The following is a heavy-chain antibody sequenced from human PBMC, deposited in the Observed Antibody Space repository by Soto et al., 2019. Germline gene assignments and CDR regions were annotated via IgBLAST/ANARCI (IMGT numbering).Heavy chain of an antibody. CDR3: AREIGGWELPEVHYYYGMDV. Sequence: EVQLVESGGGLVQPGGSLRLSCAASGFTFSSYEMNWVRQAPGKGLEWVSYISSSGSTIYYADSVKGRFTISRDNAKNSLYLQMNSLRAEDTAVYYCAREIGGWELPEVHYYYGMDVWGQGTTVTVSS. V-gene: IGHV3-48*03. D-gene: IGHD1-26*01. CDR2: ISSSGSTI. CDR1: GFTFSSYE. J-gene: IGHJ6*02.